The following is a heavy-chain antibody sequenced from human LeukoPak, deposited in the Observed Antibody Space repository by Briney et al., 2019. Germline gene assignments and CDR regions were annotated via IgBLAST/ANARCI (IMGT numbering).Heavy chain of an antibody. D-gene: IGHD3-10*01. CDR3: ARRVSMVRGVIDWCDP. CDR1: GYSCTSYC. Sequence: GKSLKISCNDSGYSCTSYCIGWVRQRPGKGLEGRVSIYPGDSDPRYSRAFQCQVTISADKSIRTAYLQGSSLKAWDTAMCYCARRVSMVRGVIDWCDPWGQGTLVTLSS. CDR2: IYPGDSDP. V-gene: IGHV5-51*01. J-gene: IGHJ5*02.